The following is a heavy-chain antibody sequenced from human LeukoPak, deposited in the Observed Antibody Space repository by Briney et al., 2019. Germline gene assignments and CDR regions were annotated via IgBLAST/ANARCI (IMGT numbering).Heavy chain of an antibody. CDR3: ASTPYFDY. Sequence: PSETLSLTCTVSGDSISSGGYYWGWIRQPPGKGLEWIGTIYYTGTTYYNPSLTSRVTISVDTSKNQFSLKLSSVTAADTAVYYCASTPYFDYWGQGTLVTVSS. CDR1: GDSISSGGYY. J-gene: IGHJ4*02. V-gene: IGHV4-39*07. CDR2: IYYTGTT.